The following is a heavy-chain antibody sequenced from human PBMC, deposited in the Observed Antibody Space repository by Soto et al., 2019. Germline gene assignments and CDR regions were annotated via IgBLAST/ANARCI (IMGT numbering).Heavy chain of an antibody. CDR2: ITPLLGAA. CDR3: ANLVVTIRSYQYHYGMDV. D-gene: IGHD2-2*01. CDR1: GGTFSNLA. J-gene: IGHJ6*02. Sequence: ASVKVSCKASGGTFSNLAINWVRQAPGQGLEWMGGITPLLGAADYAQKFQGRVSIISDESTTTVYMELSSLRSADTAVYYCANLVVTIRSYQYHYGMDVWGQGTTVTVSS. V-gene: IGHV1-69*13.